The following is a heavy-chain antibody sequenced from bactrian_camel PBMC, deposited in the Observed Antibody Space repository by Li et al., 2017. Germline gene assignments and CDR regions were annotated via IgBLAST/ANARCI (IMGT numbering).Heavy chain of an antibody. D-gene: IGHD2*01. CDR3: AAAEGLPDLLRGGYLSARSYNY. V-gene: IGHV3S54*01. CDR1: ADALMY. J-gene: IGHJ4*01. CDR2: ISTGGSST. Sequence: HVQLVESGGGSAQAGGSLRLSCSASADALMYMAWFRQAPGQKREAVAAISTGGSSTMYLDSVKGRFTISHDNAKNTLYLQMNSLKPEDTAIYYCAAAEGLPDLLRGGYLSARSYNYWGRGTQVTVS.